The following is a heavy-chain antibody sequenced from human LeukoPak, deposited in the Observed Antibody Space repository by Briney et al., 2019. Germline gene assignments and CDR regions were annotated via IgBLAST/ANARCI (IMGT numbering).Heavy chain of an antibody. V-gene: IGHV3-74*03. J-gene: IGHJ4*02. CDR1: GFTFNNYW. Sequence: PGGSLRRSCAASGFTFNNYWMHWVRQAPGKGLVWVSRINTDGSTTTYADSVKGRFTISRDNAKNTLYLQMNSLRAEDTAVYYCARGPPSTPRWLQFLFDYWGQGTLVTVSS. D-gene: IGHD5-24*01. CDR3: ARGPPSTPRWLQFLFDY. CDR2: INTDGSTT.